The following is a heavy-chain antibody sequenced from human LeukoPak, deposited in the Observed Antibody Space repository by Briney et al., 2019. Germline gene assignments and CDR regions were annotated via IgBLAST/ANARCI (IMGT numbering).Heavy chain of an antibody. CDR1: GFTFSSYW. CDR2: IKQDGSEK. Sequence: TGGSLRLSCVAFGFTFSSYWMSWVRQAPGRGLEWVANIKQDGSEKYYVDSMKGRFTISRDDAKNSLYLQMNSLRAEDTAVYYCARLPYCSSTSCYAIFDYWGQGTPVTVSS. V-gene: IGHV3-7*05. J-gene: IGHJ4*02. D-gene: IGHD2-2*01. CDR3: ARLPYCSSTSCYAIFDY.